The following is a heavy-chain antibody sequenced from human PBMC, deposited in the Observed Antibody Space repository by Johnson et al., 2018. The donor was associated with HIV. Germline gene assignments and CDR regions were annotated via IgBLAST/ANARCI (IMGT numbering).Heavy chain of an antibody. Sequence: QVQLVESGGGLVQPGGSLRLSCAASGFTFSDYFMTWIRQAPGKGLEWVSYISSSGSTIYYADSVKGRFTISRDNAKNSLYLQMNSLRAEDTAVYYCARDRCSSSSFPAFGAFQIWGQVTIVTVSS. CDR1: GFTFSDYF. CDR2: ISSSGSTI. V-gene: IGHV3-11*04. J-gene: IGHJ3*02. D-gene: IGHD2-15*01. CDR3: ARDRCSSSSFPAFGAFQI.